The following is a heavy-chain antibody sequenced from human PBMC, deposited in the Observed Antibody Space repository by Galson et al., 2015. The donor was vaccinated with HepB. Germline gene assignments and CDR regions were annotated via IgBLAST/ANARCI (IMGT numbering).Heavy chain of an antibody. J-gene: IGHJ4*02. CDR1: GYSFTSYW. Sequence: QSGAEVKKPGESLRISCKGSGYSFTSYWISWVRQMPGKGLEWMGRIDPSESYTNYSPSFQGHVTISADRSISTAYLQWSSLKAADTAMYYCARQGGFIAAAGDYWGQGTLVTVSS. CDR3: ARQGGFIAAAGDY. CDR2: IDPSESYT. D-gene: IGHD6-13*01. V-gene: IGHV5-10-1*01.